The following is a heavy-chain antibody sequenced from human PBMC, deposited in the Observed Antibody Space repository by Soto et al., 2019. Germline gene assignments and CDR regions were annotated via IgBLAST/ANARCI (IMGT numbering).Heavy chain of an antibody. CDR2: IIPIFGTA. V-gene: IGHV1-69*01. Sequence: QVQLVQSGAEVKKPGASVKVSCKASGYTFTGYYMHWVRQAPGQGLEWMGGIIPIFGTANYAQKFQGRVTITADESTSTAYMELSSLRSEDTAVYYCARGKNLPLRPQFYYYYGMDVWGQGTTVTVSS. J-gene: IGHJ6*02. CDR1: GYTFTGYY. CDR3: ARGKNLPLRPQFYYYYGMDV.